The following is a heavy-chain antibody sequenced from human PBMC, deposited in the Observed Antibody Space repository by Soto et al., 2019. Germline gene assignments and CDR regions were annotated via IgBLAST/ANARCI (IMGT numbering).Heavy chain of an antibody. V-gene: IGHV1-18*01. CDR1: GYTLTNYG. Sequence: QVQLVQSGDEVKKTGASVKVSCRASGYTLTNYGISWVRQAPGQGLFWMGWISGHNGNTLYAQNVQGRFTSTIDTSTHTAHMELMSLKIDDSPMYYCVRDWQLSPWAQRTLVTVSS. D-gene: IGHD1-1*01. J-gene: IGHJ5*02. CDR2: ISGHNGNT. CDR3: VRDWQLSP.